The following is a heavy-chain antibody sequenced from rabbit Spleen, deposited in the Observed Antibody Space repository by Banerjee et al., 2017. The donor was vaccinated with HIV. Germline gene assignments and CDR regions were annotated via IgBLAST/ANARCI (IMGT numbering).Heavy chain of an antibody. CDR1: GFDFSRGYD. Sequence: QQLVESGGGLVRPGASLTLTRKASGFDFSRGYDMCWVRQAPGKGLEWIGCIYTGKAVYASWAKGRFTFSKTSSTTVTLEMTSLTAADTATYFCARDLDGVIGWNFGWWGPGTLVTVS. CDR2: IYTGKA. D-gene: IGHD1-1*01. J-gene: IGHJ4*01. CDR3: ARDLDGVIGWNFGW. V-gene: IGHV1S40*01.